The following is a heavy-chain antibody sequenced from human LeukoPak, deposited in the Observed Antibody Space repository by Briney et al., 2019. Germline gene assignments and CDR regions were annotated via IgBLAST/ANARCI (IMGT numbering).Heavy chain of an antibody. D-gene: IGHD2-2*02. V-gene: IGHV1-46*01. CDR1: GYTFTSYY. CDR3: ARDRGCSSITCYKAVDYYYMDV. CDR2: INPSGGST. Sequence: ASVKVSCKASGYTFTSYYMHWVRQAPGQGLEWMGIINPSGGSTSYAQKFRGRVTMTRDTSTSTVYMELSSLRSEDTAVYYCARDRGCSSITCYKAVDYYYMDVWGKGTTVTVSS. J-gene: IGHJ6*03.